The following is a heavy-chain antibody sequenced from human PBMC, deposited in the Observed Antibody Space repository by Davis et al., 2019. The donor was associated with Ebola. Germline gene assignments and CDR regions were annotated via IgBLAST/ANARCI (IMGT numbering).Heavy chain of an antibody. CDR3: ARGKYSSSSGFDY. D-gene: IGHD6-6*01. CDR1: GFTFSSYS. J-gene: IGHJ4*02. Sequence: GESLKISCAASGFTFSSYSMNWVRQAPGKGLEWVSSISSSSSYIYYADSVKGRFTISRDNAKNSLYLQMNSLRAEDTAVYYCARGKYSSSSGFDYWGQGTLVTVSS. CDR2: ISSSSSYI. V-gene: IGHV3-21*01.